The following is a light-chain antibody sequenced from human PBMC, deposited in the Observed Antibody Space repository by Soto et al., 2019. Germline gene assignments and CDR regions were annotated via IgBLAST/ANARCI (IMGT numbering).Light chain of an antibody. CDR1: SGGVGHYNY. Sequence: QSALTQPASVSGSPGQSITISCTGSSGGVGHYNYLSWYQQHPGKAPKLMIYEVSNRPSGVSNRFSGSKSGNTASLIISGLQAEDEADYYCTSYTTSRIWVFGGGTKLTVL. CDR2: EVS. CDR3: TSYTTSRIWV. J-gene: IGLJ3*02. V-gene: IGLV2-14*01.